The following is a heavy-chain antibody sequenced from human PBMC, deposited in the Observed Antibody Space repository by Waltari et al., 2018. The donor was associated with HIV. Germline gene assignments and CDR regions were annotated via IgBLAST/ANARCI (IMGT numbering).Heavy chain of an antibody. Sequence: QVRLVQSGAEVKKPGASVRVSCKASGYTFTNYYVHWVRQAPGQGLEWMGIINPSGGSTRYAQKVQGGGTRTRETSTSAVYMDVSSLGSADTAVYYCTKTLYEIVPDDLTVYGPFDYWGQGTLFTVSS. J-gene: IGHJ4*02. V-gene: IGHV1-46*03. CDR3: TKTLYEIVPDDLTVYGPFDY. CDR2: INPSGGST. CDR1: GYTFTNYY. D-gene: IGHD3-9*01.